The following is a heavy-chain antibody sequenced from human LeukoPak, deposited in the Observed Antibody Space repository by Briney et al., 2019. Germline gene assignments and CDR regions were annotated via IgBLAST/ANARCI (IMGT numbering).Heavy chain of an antibody. CDR1: GFTVSSKY. J-gene: IGHJ4*02. CDR2: IYDGGSA. V-gene: IGHV3-66*01. Sequence: GGSLRLSCAASGFTVSSKYISWVRQVPGKGLEWVSVIYDGGSADYADSAKGRFTISRDNSKSKVYLQMNSLRVEDTAVYYCARGASYSGSWWYFDHWGQGTLVTVSS. CDR3: ARGASYSGSWWYFDH. D-gene: IGHD6-13*01.